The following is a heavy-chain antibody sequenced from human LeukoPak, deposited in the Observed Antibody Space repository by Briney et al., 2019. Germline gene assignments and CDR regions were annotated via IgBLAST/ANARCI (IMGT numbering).Heavy chain of an antibody. J-gene: IGHJ5*02. V-gene: IGHV4-39*01. CDR1: GGSISSSSYY. D-gene: IGHD6-19*01. Sequence: SETLSLTCTVSGGSISSSSYYWGWIRQPPGKGLEWIGSIYYSGSTYYNPSLKSRVTISVDTSKNQFSLKLSSVTAADTAVYYCASSPYSSGLGEFDPWGQGTLVTVSS. CDR2: IYYSGST. CDR3: ASSPYSSGLGEFDP.